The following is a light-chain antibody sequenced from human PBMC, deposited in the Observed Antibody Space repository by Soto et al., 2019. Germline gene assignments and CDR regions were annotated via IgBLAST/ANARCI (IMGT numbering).Light chain of an antibody. V-gene: IGLV2-8*01. Sequence: QSALTQPPSASGSPGQSVTISCTGTSSDVGGYNYVSWYQQHPGKAPKLMIYEVSKRPSGVPDRFSGSKSGNTASLTVSGLQDEDEADYYCSSYAGSNSDVVSGGVTQLTVL. CDR2: EVS. CDR3: SSYAGSNSDVV. J-gene: IGLJ2*01. CDR1: SSDVGGYNY.